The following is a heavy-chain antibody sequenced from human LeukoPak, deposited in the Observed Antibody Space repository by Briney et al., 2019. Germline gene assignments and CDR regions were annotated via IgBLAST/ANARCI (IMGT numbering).Heavy chain of an antibody. Sequence: PSETLSLTCTVSGGSISSYYWSWIRQPPGKGLEWTGYIYYSGSTNYNPSLKSPVTISVDTSKNQFSLKLSSVTTADTAMYYCARIKGRRYGSGGSSDAFDIWGQGTMVTVSS. V-gene: IGHV4-59*01. D-gene: IGHD3-10*01. CDR3: ARIKGRRYGSGGSSDAFDI. CDR1: GGSISSYY. J-gene: IGHJ3*02. CDR2: IYYSGST.